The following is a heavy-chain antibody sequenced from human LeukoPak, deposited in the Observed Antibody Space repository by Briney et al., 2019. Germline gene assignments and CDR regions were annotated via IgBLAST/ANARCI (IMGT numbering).Heavy chain of an antibody. CDR3: ARGGYPFDY. J-gene: IGHJ4*02. CDR1: GHIFTNYW. Sequence: GESLKISCKASGHIFTNYWIGWVRQMPGKGLEWMGIIYPGDSGARYSPSFQGQVTISADKSISTAFLQWTSLKASDTAVYYCARGGYPFDYWGQGTLVAVSS. V-gene: IGHV5-51*01. D-gene: IGHD5-18*01. CDR2: IYPGDSGA.